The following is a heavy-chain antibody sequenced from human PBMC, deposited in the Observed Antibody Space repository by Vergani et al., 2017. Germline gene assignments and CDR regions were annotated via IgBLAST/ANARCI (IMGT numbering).Heavy chain of an antibody. CDR1: GFTVSSNY. D-gene: IGHD3-22*01. Sequence: EVQLVETGGGLIQPGGSLRLSCAASGFTVSSNYMSWVRQAPGKGLEWVSVIYGGGSTYYADSVKGRFTISRDKSKNTLYLQMNSLRAEDTAVYYCARQYYYDSSGYYGGDAFDIWGQGTMVTVSS. CDR2: IYGGGST. J-gene: IGHJ3*02. V-gene: IGHV3-53*02. CDR3: ARQYYYDSSGYYGGDAFDI.